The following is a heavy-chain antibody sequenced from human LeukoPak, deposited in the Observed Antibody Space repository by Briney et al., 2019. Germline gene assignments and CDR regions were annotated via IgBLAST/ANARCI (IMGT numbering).Heavy chain of an antibody. J-gene: IGHJ4*02. CDR1: GFTFSRYW. V-gene: IGHV3-7*03. CDR3: ASNYDSSGFSHFDY. CDR2: IKQDGSEK. Sequence: GSLRLSCAASGFTFSRYWMSWVRQAPGKGLEWVANIKQDGSEKYYVDSVKGRFTISRDNAKNSLYLQMSSLRAEDTAVYYCASNYDSSGFSHFDYWGQGTLVTVSS. D-gene: IGHD3-22*01.